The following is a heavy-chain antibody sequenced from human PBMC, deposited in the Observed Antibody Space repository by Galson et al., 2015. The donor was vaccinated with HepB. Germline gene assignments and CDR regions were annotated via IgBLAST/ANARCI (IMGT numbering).Heavy chain of an antibody. CDR2: ISGSGDNT. CDR1: GFTFSDYY. CDR3: ASSPNWLLYY. Sequence: SLRLSCAASGFTFSDYYMSWIRQAPGKGLEWVSGISGSGDNTNYADSVKGRFTISRDNSKNTLYLQMKSLRAEDTAVYYCASSPNWLLYYWGRGTLVTVSS. V-gene: IGHV3-11*03. J-gene: IGHJ4*02. D-gene: IGHD3-9*01.